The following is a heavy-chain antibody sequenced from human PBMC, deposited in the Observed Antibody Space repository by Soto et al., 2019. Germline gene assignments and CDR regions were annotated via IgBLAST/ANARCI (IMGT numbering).Heavy chain of an antibody. J-gene: IGHJ4*02. CDR3: TRGPSGDKVDY. D-gene: IGHD7-27*01. CDR2: IYDGGST. V-gene: IGHV4-30-4*01. CDR1: GDSISSRDYC. Sequence: QVQLQESGPGLVKPSQTLSLTCTVSGDSISSRDYCWSWIRQSPDKGLEWIGNIYDGGSTYNNPSLTSRVSISVDTSKNQFFLKLNSVSVADTAVYYCTRGPSGDKVDYWGQGTLVTVSS.